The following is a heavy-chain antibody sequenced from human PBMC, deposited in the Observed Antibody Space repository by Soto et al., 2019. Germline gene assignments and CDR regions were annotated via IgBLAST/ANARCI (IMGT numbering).Heavy chain of an antibody. V-gene: IGHV3-30-3*01. CDR3: PKDRYRPQGRLYYHALDV. CDR2: ISYDGSNT. CDR1: GFTFSNYI. D-gene: IGHD3-10*01. J-gene: IGHJ6*02. Sequence: WGSLRLSCSASGFTFSNYIMHWVRQAPGKGLEWVAAISYDGSNTFYAESVKGRFTICRDNSKNTMYLEINNLGTEDTAVYYCPKDRYRPQGRLYYHALDVWAKGPRSPSP.